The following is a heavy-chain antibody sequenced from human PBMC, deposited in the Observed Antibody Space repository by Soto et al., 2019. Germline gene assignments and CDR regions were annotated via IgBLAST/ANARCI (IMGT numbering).Heavy chain of an antibody. CDR1: GYTFTSYG. J-gene: IGHJ6*02. Sequence: QVQLVQSGAEVKKPGASVKVSCKASGYTFTSYGISWVRQAPGHGLEWMGWISAYNGNTNYAQKLEDRVTMTTDTSTSTAYMELRSLRSDDTAVYYCARDEQQLVLRGLLEDGMDVWGQGTTVTVSS. V-gene: IGHV1-18*01. CDR2: ISAYNGNT. D-gene: IGHD6-13*01. CDR3: ARDEQQLVLRGLLEDGMDV.